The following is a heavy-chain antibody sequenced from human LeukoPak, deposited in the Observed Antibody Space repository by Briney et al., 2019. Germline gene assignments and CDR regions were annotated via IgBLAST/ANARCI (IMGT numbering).Heavy chain of an antibody. CDR2: FYSSTRT. J-gene: IGHJ6*04. CDR1: GDSLTSGSRY. Sequence: PSETLSLTCTVSGDSLTSGSRYWSWIRPPAGKGLEWIAHFYSSTRTTYNPSLESRVTISGDTAKNQFSLKLDSVTAADTAVYFCARCMSELDYGDYAYYYHMDVWGKGTTVTVSS. V-gene: IGHV4-61*09. D-gene: IGHD4-17*01. CDR3: ARCMSELDYGDYAYYYHMDV.